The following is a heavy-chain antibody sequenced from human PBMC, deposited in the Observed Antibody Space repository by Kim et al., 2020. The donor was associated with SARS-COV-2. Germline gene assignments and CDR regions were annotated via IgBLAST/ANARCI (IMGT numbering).Heavy chain of an antibody. CDR1: GGSISSGGYY. Sequence: SETLSLTCTVTGGSISSGGYYWSWIRQHPGKGLEWIGYMYYSGSTYYNPSLKSRVSISVDTSKNQFSLKLSSVTAADTAVYYCARERLGWFDPWGQGTLV. CDR3: ARERLGWFDP. CDR2: MYYSGST. J-gene: IGHJ5*02. V-gene: IGHV4-31*03. D-gene: IGHD4-17*01.